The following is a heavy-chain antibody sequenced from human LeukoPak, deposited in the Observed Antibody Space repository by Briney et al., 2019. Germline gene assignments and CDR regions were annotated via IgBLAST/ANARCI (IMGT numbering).Heavy chain of an antibody. J-gene: IGHJ4*02. CDR3: ARVGVGTVAGNYFDD. CDR1: GFTVSNNY. D-gene: IGHD6-19*01. Sequence: GGSLRLSCAASGFTVSNNYMSWVRQAPGKGLEWVSLIYGGGGTYYADSVKGRFTISSHNSENTLYLEMNSLRPEDTAVYYCARVGVGTVAGNYFDDWGQGTLVTVSS. CDR2: IYGGGGT. V-gene: IGHV3-53*04.